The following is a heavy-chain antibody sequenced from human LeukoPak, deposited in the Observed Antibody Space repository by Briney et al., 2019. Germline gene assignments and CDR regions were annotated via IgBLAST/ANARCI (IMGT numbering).Heavy chain of an antibody. J-gene: IGHJ4*02. D-gene: IGHD4-17*01. CDR1: GGTFSSYA. CDR2: IIPIFGTA. V-gene: IGHV1-69*01. CDR3: ARGHYGDYDRPFDY. Sequence: GASVKVSCKASGGTFSSYAISWVRQAPGQGLEWMGGIIPIFGTANYAQKFQGRVTITADESTSTAYMELSSLRSEDTAVYYCARGHYGDYDRPFDYWDQGTLVTVSS.